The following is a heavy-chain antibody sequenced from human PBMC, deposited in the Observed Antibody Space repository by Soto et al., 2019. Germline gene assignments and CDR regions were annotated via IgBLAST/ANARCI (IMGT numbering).Heavy chain of an antibody. CDR1: GFTFSTYD. CDR2: INDNGDRT. J-gene: IGHJ4*02. V-gene: IGHV3-23*01. D-gene: IGHD4-17*01. Sequence: EVQLLESGGGFVLPGGSLRLSCAASGFTFSTYDMRWVRQAPGKGLEWVSAINDNGDRTHYEDSVKGRFTISRDYSKNTVYLQMNSLGADDTAVYYCAKGSLPEYGHVYDDYWGQGTLVTVSS. CDR3: AKGSLPEYGHVYDDY.